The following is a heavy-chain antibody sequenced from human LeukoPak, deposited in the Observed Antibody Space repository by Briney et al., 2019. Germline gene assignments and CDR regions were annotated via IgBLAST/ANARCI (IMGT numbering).Heavy chain of an antibody. V-gene: IGHV5-51*01. CDR1: GYTFTSYW. Sequence: PGESLKISCKGSGYTFTSYWIGWVRPMPGKGREWMGIIYPGDSDTRYSPSFQGQVSISVDKSISTAYLQWSSLKASDTAMYYCARRGSGWYVDYWGQGTLVTVSS. J-gene: IGHJ4*02. CDR2: IYPGDSDT. CDR3: ARRGSGWYVDY. D-gene: IGHD6-19*01.